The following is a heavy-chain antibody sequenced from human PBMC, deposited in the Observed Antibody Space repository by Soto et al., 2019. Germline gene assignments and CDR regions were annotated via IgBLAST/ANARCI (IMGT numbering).Heavy chain of an antibody. J-gene: IGHJ6*03. CDR2: ISSSSSVI. Sequence: EVQLAESGGDLVQPGGSLRLSCATSGFILSDCAMNWVRQAPGKGLEWVSYISSSSSVIDYADSVKGRFTVSRDNARNSLYLQMNSLRAEDTAVYYCARDLSWGSNWYYYMDVWGKGTTVTVSS. V-gene: IGHV3-48*01. D-gene: IGHD7-27*01. CDR1: GFILSDCA. CDR3: ARDLSWGSNWYYYMDV.